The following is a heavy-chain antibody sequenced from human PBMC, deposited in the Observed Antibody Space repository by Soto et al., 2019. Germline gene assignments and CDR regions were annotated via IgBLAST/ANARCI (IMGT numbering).Heavy chain of an antibody. CDR3: AKLVARLGGVTVVAY. J-gene: IGHJ4*02. CDR1: GFPFSSYG. CDR2: ISYDGSNE. V-gene: IGHV3-30*18. D-gene: IGHD3-10*01. Sequence: QVRLVESGGGVVQPGGSVMLSCEVSGFPFSSYGFHWVRQAPGKGLEWVALISYDGSNEYYSDSVKARFTISRDNSKNTLYLQMNNLRREDTAVYYCAKLVARLGGVTVVAYWGRGTLVTVSS.